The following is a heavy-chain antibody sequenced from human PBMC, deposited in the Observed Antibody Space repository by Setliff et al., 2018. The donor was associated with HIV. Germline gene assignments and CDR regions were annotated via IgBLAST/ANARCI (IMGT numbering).Heavy chain of an antibody. Sequence: ASVKVSCKASGSTFYNYAINWVRQAPGQGLEWMGGIIPSLTLVNYEQKFRGRLTITADESTSTAYMELTSLRSEDTAVYYCVRSLRYCSGGGCSSDWVYDAFDIWGQGTMVTVSS. V-gene: IGHV1-69*10. D-gene: IGHD2-15*01. CDR1: GSTFYNYA. CDR2: IIPSLTLV. CDR3: VRSLRYCSGGGCSSDWVYDAFDI. J-gene: IGHJ3*02.